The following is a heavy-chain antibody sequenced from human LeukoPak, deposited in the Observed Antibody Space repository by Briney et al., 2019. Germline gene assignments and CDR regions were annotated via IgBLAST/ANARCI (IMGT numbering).Heavy chain of an antibody. CDR3: ARGSYSSSWYGLLGENWFDP. CDR2: ISYDGSNK. D-gene: IGHD6-13*01. V-gene: IGHV3-30*07. CDR1: GFTFSSYA. J-gene: IGHJ5*02. Sequence: GGSLRLSCAASGFTFSSYAMHWVRQAPGKGLEWVAVISYDGSNKYYADSVKGRFTISRDNSKNTLYLQMNSLRAEDTAVYYCARGSYSSSWYGLLGENWFDPWGQGTLVTVSS.